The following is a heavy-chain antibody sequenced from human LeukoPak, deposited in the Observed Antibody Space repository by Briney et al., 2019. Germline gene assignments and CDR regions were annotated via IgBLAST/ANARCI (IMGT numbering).Heavy chain of an antibody. Sequence: ASVKVSCKASGYAFTGYYMHWVRQAPGQGLEWMGWINPNSGGTNYAQKFQGRVTMTRDTSISTAYMELSRLRSDDTAVYYCARFYYDSSGYYDYWGQGTLVTVSS. CDR3: ARFYYDSSGYYDY. V-gene: IGHV1-2*02. J-gene: IGHJ4*02. CDR1: GYAFTGYY. D-gene: IGHD3-22*01. CDR2: INPNSGGT.